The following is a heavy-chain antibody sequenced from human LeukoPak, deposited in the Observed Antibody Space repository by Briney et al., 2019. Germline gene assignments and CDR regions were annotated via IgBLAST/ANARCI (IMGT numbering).Heavy chain of an antibody. CDR2: INHSGST. CDR1: GGSFSGYY. V-gene: IGHV4-34*01. J-gene: IGHJ4*02. D-gene: IGHD3-22*01. Sequence: SETLSLTCAVYGGSFSGYYWSWIRQPPGKGLEWIGEINHSGSTNYNPSLKSRVTISVGTSKNQFSLKLSSVTAADTAVYYCARGYYYGSSGYYLDYWGQGTLVTVSS. CDR3: ARGYYYGSSGYYLDY.